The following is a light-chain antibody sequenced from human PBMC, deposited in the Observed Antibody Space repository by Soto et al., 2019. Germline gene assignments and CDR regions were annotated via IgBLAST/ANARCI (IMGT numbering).Light chain of an antibody. CDR2: LEGSGNY. CDR3: ETWDSNTRV. V-gene: IGLV4-60*03. J-gene: IGLJ1*01. CDR1: SGHNNYI. Sequence: QPVLTQSSSVSASLGSSVKLTCTLSSGHNNYIIAWHQHHPGKAPRYLMKLEGSGNYNKESGVPDRFSGSSSGADRYLSISNLQSEDEADYYCETWDSNTRVFGTGTQLTVL.